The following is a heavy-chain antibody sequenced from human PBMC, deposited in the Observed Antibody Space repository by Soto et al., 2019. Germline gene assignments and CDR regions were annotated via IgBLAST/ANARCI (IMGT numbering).Heavy chain of an antibody. D-gene: IGHD2-8*02. J-gene: IGHJ6*02. V-gene: IGHV1-18*01. Sequence: QVQLLQSGGEVKKPGASVKVSCNSSDHTFTYYDINWVRRAPGQGLEWLGWISGYNGNTKYAQKFQDRVTISADTSTRTAYMEMRSLTSDDTAVYFCAATGGHYFGLDVWGQGTTVTVSS. CDR1: DHTFTYYD. CDR2: ISGYNGNT. CDR3: AATGGHYFGLDV.